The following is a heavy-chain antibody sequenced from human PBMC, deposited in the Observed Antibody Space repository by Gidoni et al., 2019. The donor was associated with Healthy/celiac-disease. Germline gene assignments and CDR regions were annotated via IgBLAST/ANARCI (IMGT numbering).Heavy chain of an antibody. CDR3: ASAPYYDFWSGYYTQV. D-gene: IGHD3-3*01. J-gene: IGHJ4*02. CDR2: ISSSSIYI. Sequence: EVQLVESGGGLVKPGGSLRLSCAASGFNFSSYSMNWVRQAPGKGLEWVSSISSSSIYIYYADSVKGRFTISRDNAKNSLYLQMNSLRAEDTAVYYCASAPYYDFWSGYYTQVWGQGTLVTVSS. V-gene: IGHV3-21*01. CDR1: GFNFSSYS.